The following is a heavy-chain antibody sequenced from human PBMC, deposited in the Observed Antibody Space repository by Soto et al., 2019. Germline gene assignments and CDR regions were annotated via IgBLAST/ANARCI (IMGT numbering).Heavy chain of an antibody. J-gene: IGHJ6*02. CDR1: GYSFTTYW. D-gene: IGHD2-15*01. Sequence: PGESLKISCNGSGYSFTTYWISWVRQMPGKGLEWMGIIYPSDSDTRYSPSFQGQVTISADKSISTTYLQWSSLKASDTAMYYCARPYGRSYAMDVWGQGTTVTVSS. V-gene: IGHV5-51*01. CDR2: IYPSDSDT. CDR3: ARPYGRSYAMDV.